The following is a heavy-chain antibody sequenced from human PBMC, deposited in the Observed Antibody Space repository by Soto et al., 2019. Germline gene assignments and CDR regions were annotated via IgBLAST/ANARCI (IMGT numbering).Heavy chain of an antibody. CDR3: ARVNERSSSLDV. V-gene: IGHV1-3*01. CDR2: INAGNGNT. D-gene: IGHD2-8*01. J-gene: IGHJ6*02. CDR1: GYTFTSYA. Sequence: ASMKVSCKASGYTFTSYAMHWVHQAPGQRPEWMGWINAGNGNTKYSQKFQGRVTITRDTSASTAYMELSSLRSEDTAVYYCARVNERSSSLDVWGQGXTVTVYS.